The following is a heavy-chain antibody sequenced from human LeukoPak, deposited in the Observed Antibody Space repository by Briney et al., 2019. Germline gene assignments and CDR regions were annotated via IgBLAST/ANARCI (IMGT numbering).Heavy chain of an antibody. CDR2: IKQEGSQE. J-gene: IGHJ4*02. D-gene: IGHD3-3*01. CDR3: ARGVPYDSWSGPHYSDY. Sequence: PGGSLRLSCAASRFTLSPYRMSWVRQAPGKGLDWVAHIKQEGSQEYYVDCVKGRFTISRDRAKNSLYMQMNSLRAEDTAVYYCARGVPYDSWSGPHYSDYWGQGTLVTVSS. V-gene: IGHV3-7*01. CDR1: RFTLSPYR.